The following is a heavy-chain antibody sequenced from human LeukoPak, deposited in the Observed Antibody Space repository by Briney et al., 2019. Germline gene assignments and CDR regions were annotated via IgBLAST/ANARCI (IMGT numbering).Heavy chain of an antibody. Sequence: ASVKVSCKASGYTFTGYYMHWVRQAPGQGLEWMGWINPNSGGTNYAQKFQGRVTVTRDTSISTAYVELSRLRSDDTAVYYCMRPRDMNTAMGPGFDPWGQGTQVTVSS. CDR2: INPNSGGT. CDR3: MRPRDMNTAMGPGFDP. CDR1: GYTFTGYY. D-gene: IGHD5-18*01. J-gene: IGHJ5*02. V-gene: IGHV1-2*02.